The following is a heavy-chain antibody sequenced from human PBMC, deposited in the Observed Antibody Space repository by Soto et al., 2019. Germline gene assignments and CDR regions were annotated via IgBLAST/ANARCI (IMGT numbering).Heavy chain of an antibody. CDR1: GYTFTSYA. Sequence: QVQLVQSGAEVKKPGASVKVSCKASGYTFTSYAMHWVRQAPGQRLEWMGWINAGNGNTKYSQKFQGRVTITRDTSASTAYRELSSLRSEDTAVYYCALNFGYSYGYQYSFDYWGQGTLVTVSS. J-gene: IGHJ4*02. CDR2: INAGNGNT. D-gene: IGHD5-18*01. CDR3: ALNFGYSYGYQYSFDY. V-gene: IGHV1-3*01.